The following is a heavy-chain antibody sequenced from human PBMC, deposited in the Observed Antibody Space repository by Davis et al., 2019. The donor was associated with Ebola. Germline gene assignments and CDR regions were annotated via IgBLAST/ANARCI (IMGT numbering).Heavy chain of an antibody. CDR3: AKTRGGYYYYGMDV. D-gene: IGHD3-10*01. CDR1: GFTFDDYA. CDR2: ISWNSGSI. Sequence: GGSLRLSCAASGFTFDDYAMHWVRQAPGKGLEWVSGISWNSGSIGYADSVKGRFTISRDNAKHSLYLQMNSLRAEDTALYYCAKTRGGYYYYGMDVWGQGTTVTVSS. V-gene: IGHV3-9*01. J-gene: IGHJ6*02.